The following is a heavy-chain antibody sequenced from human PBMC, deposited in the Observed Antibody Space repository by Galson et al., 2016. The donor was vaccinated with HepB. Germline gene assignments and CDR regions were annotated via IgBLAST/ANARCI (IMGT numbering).Heavy chain of an antibody. CDR3: ARAFIPALGEGGLYAMDV. Sequence: QSGAEVKKPGESLRISCKGSGYSFTNYWINWVRQMPGKGLEWMGRIDPSDSYTNYSPSFQGHVAISADKSISTAYLQWSSLKASDTAIYYCARAFIPALGEGGLYAMDVWGQGTTVTVSS. J-gene: IGHJ6*02. D-gene: IGHD6-13*01. V-gene: IGHV5-10-1*01. CDR1: GYSFTNYW. CDR2: IDPSDSYT.